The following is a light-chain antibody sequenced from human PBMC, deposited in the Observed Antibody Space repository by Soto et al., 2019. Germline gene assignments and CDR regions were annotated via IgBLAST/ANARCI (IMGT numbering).Light chain of an antibody. CDR1: QSVSSSY. V-gene: IGKV3-20*01. Sequence: EIVLTQSPGTLSLSPGERATLSCRASQSVSSSYLDWYQQKPGQAPRLLIYGTSSRANAIPDRFSGSVSGTDFTLTISRLEPEDFGVYYCQQDGSSAWTFGQGTKVEIK. J-gene: IGKJ1*01. CDR3: QQDGSSAWT. CDR2: GTS.